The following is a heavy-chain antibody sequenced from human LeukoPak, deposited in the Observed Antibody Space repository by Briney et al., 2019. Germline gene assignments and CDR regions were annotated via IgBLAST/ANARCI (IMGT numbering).Heavy chain of an antibody. Sequence: ASVKVSCKASGYTFTSYDINWVRQATGQGLEWKGWMNPNSGNTGYAQKFQGRVTMTRNTSISTAYMELSSLRSEDTAVYYCARIGLRGVIISRPLDYWGQGTLVTVSS. CDR2: MNPNSGNT. CDR3: ARIGLRGVIISRPLDY. D-gene: IGHD3-16*02. V-gene: IGHV1-8*01. J-gene: IGHJ4*02. CDR1: GYTFTSYD.